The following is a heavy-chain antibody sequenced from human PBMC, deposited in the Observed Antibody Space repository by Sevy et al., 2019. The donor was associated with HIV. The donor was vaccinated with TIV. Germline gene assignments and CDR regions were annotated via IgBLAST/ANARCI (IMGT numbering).Heavy chain of an antibody. CDR3: GREMISMVLGVPDAFDI. CDR1: GFTFSTYW. Sequence: GGSLRLSCAASGFTFSTYWMHWVRQVPGKGLVWVSRINSDGSNTNYADSVKGRFTTSRDNAKNTVYLQMNSLRADDTALYFCGREMISMVLGVPDAFDIWGHGTMVTVSS. V-gene: IGHV3-74*01. J-gene: IGHJ3*02. CDR2: INSDGSNT. D-gene: IGHD3-10*01.